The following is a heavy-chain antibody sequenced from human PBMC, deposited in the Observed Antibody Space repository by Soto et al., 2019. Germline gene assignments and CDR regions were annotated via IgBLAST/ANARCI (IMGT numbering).Heavy chain of an antibody. D-gene: IGHD5-12*01. Sequence: ASVKVSCKASGGTFSSYAISWVRQAPGQGLEWMGGIIPILGIANYAQKFQGRVTITADKSTSTAYMELSSLRSEDTAVYYCARGPGLQYFDYWGQGTLVTVSS. CDR3: ARGPGLQYFDY. V-gene: IGHV1-69*10. CDR1: GGTFSSYA. J-gene: IGHJ4*02. CDR2: IIPILGIA.